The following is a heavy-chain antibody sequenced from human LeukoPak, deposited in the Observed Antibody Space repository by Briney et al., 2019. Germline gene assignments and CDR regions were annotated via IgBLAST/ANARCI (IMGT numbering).Heavy chain of an antibody. D-gene: IGHD1-7*01. Sequence: PSKTLSLTCTVSGDSISSSSYYWGSIRQPPGKGLEWIVRIYTSRSNNYDPSLKGRVTMSVDKSKNPFSLKLSSVTAADTAVYYCVKVRHNWNCVNYYGMDVWGQGTTVTVSS. V-gene: IGHV4-61*05. CDR2: IYTSRSN. J-gene: IGHJ6*02. CDR1: GDSISSSSYY. CDR3: VKVRHNWNCVNYYGMDV.